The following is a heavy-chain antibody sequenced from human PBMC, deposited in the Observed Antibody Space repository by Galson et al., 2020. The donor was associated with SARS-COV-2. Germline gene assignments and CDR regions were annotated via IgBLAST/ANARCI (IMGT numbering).Heavy chain of an antibody. CDR2: IKEDETRK. CDR3: AKVADNGGKSAYLTLDF. D-gene: IGHD3-16*01. V-gene: IGHV3-7*03. CDR1: GFTFNKYW. Sequence: GGSLRLSCAASGFTFNKYWMTWVRQAPGKGLEWVATIKEDETRKYYVDSVKGRFTISRDNAKDALFLEMSSLRAEDTAVYYCAKVADNGGKSAYLTLDFWGQGTLVTVSS. J-gene: IGHJ4*02.